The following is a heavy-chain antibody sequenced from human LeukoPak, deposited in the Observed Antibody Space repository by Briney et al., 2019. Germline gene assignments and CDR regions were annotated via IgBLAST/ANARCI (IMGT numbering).Heavy chain of an antibody. D-gene: IGHD3-10*01. J-gene: IGHJ3*02. Sequence: GRSLRLSCAASGFTFSSYAMHWVRQAPGKGLEWVAVISYDGSNKYYADSVKGRFTISRDNSKNTLYLQMNSLRAEDTAVYYCARDKRGGSGSYAITPALFAFDIWGQGTMVTVSS. CDR2: ISYDGSNK. V-gene: IGHV3-30-3*01. CDR3: ARDKRGGSGSYAITPALFAFDI. CDR1: GFTFSSYA.